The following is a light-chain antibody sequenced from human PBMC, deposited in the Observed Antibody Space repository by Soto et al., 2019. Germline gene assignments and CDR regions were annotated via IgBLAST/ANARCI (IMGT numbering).Light chain of an antibody. CDR2: AAS. J-gene: IGKJ4*01. Sequence: DIQMTQSPSSLSASVVDRVTITCRASQSISNYLNWYQQKPGKAPKLLIYAASTLQSGVPSRFSGSGSGTGFTLTISSLQPEDFATYYCQQLNTYPLTFGGGTKVDI. CDR1: QSISNY. V-gene: IGKV1-9*01. CDR3: QQLNTYPLT.